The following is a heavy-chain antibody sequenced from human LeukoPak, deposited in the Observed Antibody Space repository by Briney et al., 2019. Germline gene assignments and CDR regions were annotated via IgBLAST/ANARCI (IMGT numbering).Heavy chain of an antibody. D-gene: IGHD3-16*01. V-gene: IGHV4-39*02. CDR1: GDSIRSSNYY. CDR2: IYYTGTT. Sequence: KPSETLSLTCTVSGDSIRSSNYYWGWIRQPPGKGLEWIGAIYYTGTTYYNPSLRSRVTISVDTSKNHFSLKLSSVTAADTALYYCASAPRQGSIGGLDYWGQGTLVTVSS. J-gene: IGHJ4*02. CDR3: ASAPRQGSIGGLDY.